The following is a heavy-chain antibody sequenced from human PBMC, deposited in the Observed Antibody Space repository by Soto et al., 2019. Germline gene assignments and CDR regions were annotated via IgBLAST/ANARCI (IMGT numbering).Heavy chain of an antibody. CDR2: ITYGGSI. CDR1: GASITNDDFF. J-gene: IGHJ4*02. D-gene: IGHD5-18*01. CDR3: AKMERTQLWLLVQN. V-gene: IGHV4-31*03. Sequence: SETLSLTCTVSGASITNDDFFWSWVRQHPEKGLEWLAYITYGGSIYYNPSLRSRLTVSIDKSKSQFSLNLKSVTAADTAVYYCAKMERTQLWLLVQNWGQGLLVTVSS.